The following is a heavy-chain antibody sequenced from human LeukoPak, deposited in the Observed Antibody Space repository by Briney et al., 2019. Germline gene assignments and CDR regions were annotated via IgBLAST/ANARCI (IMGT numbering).Heavy chain of an antibody. D-gene: IGHD6-19*01. Sequence: PGGSLRLSCAASGFTFSSYEMNWVRQAPGKGLEWVSYISSSGSTIYYADSVKGRFTISRDNAKNSLYLQMNSLRAEDTAVYYCARVGSSGWYNAFDIWGQGTMVTVSS. CDR2: ISSSGSTI. J-gene: IGHJ3*02. V-gene: IGHV3-48*03. CDR3: ARVGSSGWYNAFDI. CDR1: GFTFSSYE.